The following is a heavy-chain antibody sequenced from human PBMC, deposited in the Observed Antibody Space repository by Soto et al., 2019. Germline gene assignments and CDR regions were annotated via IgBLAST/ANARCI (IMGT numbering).Heavy chain of an antibody. J-gene: IGHJ4*02. CDR2: ISSSGNTI. Sequence: GGSLRLSCAASGLTFSSYEMNWVRQAPGKGQEWVSYISSSGNTIYYADSVKGRFTVSRDNAKNSLYLQMNSLRAEDTAVYYCARGSITIFGVVLYWGQGTLVTVSS. CDR3: ARGSITIFGVVLY. CDR1: GLTFSSYE. V-gene: IGHV3-48*03. D-gene: IGHD3-3*01.